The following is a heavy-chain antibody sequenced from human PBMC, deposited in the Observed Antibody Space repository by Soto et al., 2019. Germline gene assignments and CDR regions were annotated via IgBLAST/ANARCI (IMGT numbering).Heavy chain of an antibody. D-gene: IGHD5-18*01. J-gene: IGHJ6*02. CDR2: IYPGDSDT. CDR3: GRQGYRYGDDHYYGMDI. CDR1: GYSFSNYW. V-gene: IGHV5-51*01. Sequence: PGESLKISCKGSGYSFSNYWIAWVRQMPGKGLEWMGIIYPGDSDTRYSPSFQGQVTISADKSISTAYLQWSSLKASDTAMYYCGRQGYRYGDDHYYGMDIWGQGTTVTVSS.